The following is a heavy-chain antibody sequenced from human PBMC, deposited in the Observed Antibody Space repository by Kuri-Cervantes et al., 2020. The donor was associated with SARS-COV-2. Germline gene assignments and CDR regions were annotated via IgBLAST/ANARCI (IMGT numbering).Heavy chain of an antibody. D-gene: IGHD3-22*01. CDR2: IIPIFGTA. Sequence: SVKVFCKASGGTFSSYAISWVRQAPGQGLEWMGRIIPIFGTANYAQKFQGRVTITADKSTSTAYMELSSLRSEDTAVYYCARDPYYYDSSGLMIDYWGQGTLVTVSS. V-gene: IGHV1-69*06. CDR1: GGTFSSYA. J-gene: IGHJ4*02. CDR3: ARDPYYYDSSGLMIDY.